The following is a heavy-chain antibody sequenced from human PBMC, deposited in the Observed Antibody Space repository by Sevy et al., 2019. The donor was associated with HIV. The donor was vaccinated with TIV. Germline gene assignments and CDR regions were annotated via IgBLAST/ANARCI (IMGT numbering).Heavy chain of an antibody. V-gene: IGHV3-23*01. CDR1: GFTFSSYA. CDR3: AKAVGLGYCSGGSCYRTNNDYFDY. CDR2: ISGSGGST. Sequence: GGSLRLSCAASGFTFSSYAMSWVRQAPGKGLEWVSAISGSGGSTYYADSVKGRFTISRDNSKNTLYLQMNSLRAEDTAVYYCAKAVGLGYCSGGSCYRTNNDYFDYWGQGTLVTVSS. D-gene: IGHD2-15*01. J-gene: IGHJ4*02.